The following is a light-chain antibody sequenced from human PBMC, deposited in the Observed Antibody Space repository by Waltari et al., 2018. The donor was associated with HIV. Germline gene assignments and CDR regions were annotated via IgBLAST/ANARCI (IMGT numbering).Light chain of an antibody. V-gene: IGLV2-14*01. J-gene: IGLJ3*02. CDR3: SSYTIHTTRV. Sequence: QSALTQPASVSGSPGQSITISCTGSINDIGAYHYVSWYQQHPGKAPKPIISEARNRPSGVSNRFSGSMSGNTASLTISGLQAADEADYYCSSYTIHTTRVFGGGTKLTVL. CDR2: EAR. CDR1: INDIGAYHY.